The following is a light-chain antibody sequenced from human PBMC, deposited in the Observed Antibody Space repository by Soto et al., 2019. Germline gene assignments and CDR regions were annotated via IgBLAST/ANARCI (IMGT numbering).Light chain of an antibody. CDR3: LSYADTAYV. J-gene: IGLJ1*01. CDR2: EVS. CDR1: SSDVGGYNY. V-gene: IGLV2-8*01. Sequence: QSVLTQPPSASWSPGQSVTISCAVTSSDVGGYNYVSWYQQYPGKVPKLMIYEVSERPSGVPDRFSGSKSGNTAFLTVSGLQAEDEADYYCLSYADTAYVFGTGTKVTVL.